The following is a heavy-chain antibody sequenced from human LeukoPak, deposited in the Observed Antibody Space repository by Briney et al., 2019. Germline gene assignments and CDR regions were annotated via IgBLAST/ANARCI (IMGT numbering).Heavy chain of an antibody. CDR1: GFTFSTDW. CDR3: AREIYYDTSGYYGSVY. CDR2: IKQDGSEK. D-gene: IGHD3-22*01. J-gene: IGHJ4*02. Sequence: GGALRLSCAASGFTFSTDWMSWVRQAPGKGLELVANIKQDGSEKYYVDSVRGRFTISRDNAKNSLYLQMNSLRAEDSAVYYCAREIYYDTSGYYGSVYWGQGTLVTVSS. V-gene: IGHV3-7*01.